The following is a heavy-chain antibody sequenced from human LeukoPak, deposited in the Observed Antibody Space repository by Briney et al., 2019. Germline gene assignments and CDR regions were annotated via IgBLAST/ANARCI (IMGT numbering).Heavy chain of an antibody. D-gene: IGHD6-13*01. CDR3: ARGPRLQYSSSWYGTH. V-gene: IGHV4-59*01. CDR2: IYYSGST. CDR1: GGSISSYY. J-gene: IGHJ4*02. Sequence: PSETLSLTCTVSGGSISSYYWSWIRQPPGKGLEWIGYIYYSGSTNYNPSLKSRVTISVDTSKNQFSLKLSSVTAADTAVYYCARGPRLQYSSSWYGTHWGQGTLVTVSS.